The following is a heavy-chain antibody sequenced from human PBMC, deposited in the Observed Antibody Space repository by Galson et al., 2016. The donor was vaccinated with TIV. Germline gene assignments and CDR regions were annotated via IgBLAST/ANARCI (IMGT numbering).Heavy chain of an antibody. CDR1: QFIFSDYE. D-gene: IGHD3-22*01. CDR3: VRGGTYYYDRSGYSDSFNI. Sequence: SLRLSCASSQFIFSDYEMNWVRQAPGKGLEWISYITSSGDTKHYADSVTGRFTISRDNAKNSLFLQMNSLRVEDTAISYCVRGGTYYYDRSGYSDSFNIWGQGTLVTVSS. J-gene: IGHJ3*02. CDR2: ITSSGDTK. V-gene: IGHV3-48*03.